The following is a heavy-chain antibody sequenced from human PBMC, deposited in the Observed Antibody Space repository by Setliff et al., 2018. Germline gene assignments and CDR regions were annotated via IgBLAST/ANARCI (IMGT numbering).Heavy chain of an antibody. V-gene: IGHV4-38-2*01. Sequence: SETLSLTCAVSNYSISSAYYWGWIRQSPGKGLEWIGSFYLSGSTNYNPSLKSRVTISMDTSKNQFSLKVSSVTAADTAVYYCARSFSRREKFLLDYWGQGALVTVSS. CDR1: NYSISSAYY. J-gene: IGHJ4*02. CDR2: FYLSGST. CDR3: ARSFSRREKFLLDY.